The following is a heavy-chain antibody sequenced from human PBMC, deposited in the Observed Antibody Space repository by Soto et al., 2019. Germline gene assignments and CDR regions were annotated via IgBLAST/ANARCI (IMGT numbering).Heavy chain of an antibody. J-gene: IGHJ4*02. Sequence: EVQLVESGGGLVQPGGSLRLSCAASGFIFSSSWMHWVRQVPGKGLVWVTRINSDGSMTNYADSVKGRFTISRDNAKNTLYLQMNSLTVDDTAVYFCERVWHGDYDDWGRGTLVTVSS. CDR2: INSDGSMT. V-gene: IGHV3-74*01. D-gene: IGHD4-17*01. CDR1: GFIFSSSW. CDR3: ERVWHGDYDD.